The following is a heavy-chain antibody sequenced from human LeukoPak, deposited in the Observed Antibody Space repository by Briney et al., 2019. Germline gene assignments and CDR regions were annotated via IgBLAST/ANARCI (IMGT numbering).Heavy chain of an antibody. Sequence: GGSLRLSCAASGFTFSTYAMLWVRQAPGKGLEWVAIISYDGSNEYYADSVKGRFTISRDTSKSMLYLQMNSLRAEDTAVYYCARGGPGYSSAWTNYGLAVWGQGTTVTVSS. CDR1: GFTFSTYA. V-gene: IGHV3-30-3*01. D-gene: IGHD6-19*01. J-gene: IGHJ6*02. CDR3: ARGGPGYSSAWTNYGLAV. CDR2: ISYDGSNE.